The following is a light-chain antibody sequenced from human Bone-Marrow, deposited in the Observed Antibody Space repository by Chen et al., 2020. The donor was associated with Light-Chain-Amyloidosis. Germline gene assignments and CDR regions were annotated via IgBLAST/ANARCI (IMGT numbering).Light chain of an antibody. CDR3: QSYQGSSQGV. J-gene: IGLJ3*02. Sequence: NFMLTQLHSVSESPGKTVIISCTRSSGSIATNYVQWYQQRPGSSPTTVIYEDDQGPSGVPDRFSGSIDRSSNSASLTISGLKTEDEADYYCQSYQGSSQGVFGGGTKLTVL. CDR2: EDD. CDR1: SGSIATNY. V-gene: IGLV6-57*01.